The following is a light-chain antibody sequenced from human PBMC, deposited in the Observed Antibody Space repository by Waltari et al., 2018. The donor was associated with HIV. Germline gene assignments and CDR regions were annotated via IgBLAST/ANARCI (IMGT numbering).Light chain of an antibody. J-gene: IGKJ2*01. V-gene: IGKV3-20*01. CDR2: GAS. Sequence: PGERATLSCRASQSLSSSYLAWYQQKPGQAPRLLIYGASRRATGIPDRFSGSGSGTDFTLTISRLGPEDSAVYFCHQYGGSPRTFGQGTKLEI. CDR1: QSLSSSY. CDR3: HQYGGSPRT.